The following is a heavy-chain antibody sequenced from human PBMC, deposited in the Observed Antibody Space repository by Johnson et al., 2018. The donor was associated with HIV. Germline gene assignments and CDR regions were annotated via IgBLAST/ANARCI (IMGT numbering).Heavy chain of an antibody. D-gene: IGHD6-19*01. Sequence: VQLVESGGGLVQPRGSLRLSCAASGFTFSSYWMSWVRQAPGKGLEWVANIKQDGSEKYYVDSVKGRFTISRDNAKNSLYLQMNSLRAEDTALYYCAKDREWLVPTPLDAFDIWGQGTMVTVSS. CDR2: IKQDGSEK. V-gene: IGHV3-7*05. CDR3: AKDREWLVPTPLDAFDI. CDR1: GFTFSSYW. J-gene: IGHJ3*02.